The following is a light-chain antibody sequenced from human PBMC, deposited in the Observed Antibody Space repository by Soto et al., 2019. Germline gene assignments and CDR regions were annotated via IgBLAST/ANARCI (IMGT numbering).Light chain of an antibody. Sequence: EIVLTQSPATLSLSPGEKDTLSCRASQSVSSYLAWYQQKPGQAPRLLIYDASNRATGISARFSGSGSGTDFTLTISSLEPEDFAVYYCQQRSNWPPLTFGGGTKWIS. J-gene: IGKJ4*01. V-gene: IGKV3-11*01. CDR3: QQRSNWPPLT. CDR1: QSVSSY. CDR2: DAS.